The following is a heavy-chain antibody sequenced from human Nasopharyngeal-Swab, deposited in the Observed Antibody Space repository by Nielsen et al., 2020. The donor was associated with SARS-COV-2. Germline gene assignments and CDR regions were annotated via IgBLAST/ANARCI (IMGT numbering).Heavy chain of an antibody. CDR2: IYSGGST. CDR3: ARQGFVLYFDY. Sequence: GGSLRLSCAASGFTVSSNYMSWVRQAPGKGLEWVSVIYSGGSTYYADSVKGRFTISRDNSKNTLYLQMNSLRAVDTAVYYCARQGFVLYFDYWGQGTLVTVSS. J-gene: IGHJ4*02. V-gene: IGHV3-66*02. D-gene: IGHD2-8*01. CDR1: GFTVSSNY.